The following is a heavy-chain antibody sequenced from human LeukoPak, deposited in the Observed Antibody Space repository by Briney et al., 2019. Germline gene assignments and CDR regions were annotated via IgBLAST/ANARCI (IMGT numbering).Heavy chain of an antibody. J-gene: IGHJ4*02. V-gene: IGHV3-7*01. CDR1: GVTFSSYW. CDR3: ARVRRDRLLYFDY. Sequence: SGGSLRLSCAASGVTFSSYWMSWVRQAPGKGLERVANIKQDGSEKYYVDSVKGRFTISRDNAKNSLYLQMNSLRDEDTAVYYCARVRRDRLLYFDYWGQGTLVTVSS. D-gene: IGHD5-12*01. CDR2: IKQDGSEK.